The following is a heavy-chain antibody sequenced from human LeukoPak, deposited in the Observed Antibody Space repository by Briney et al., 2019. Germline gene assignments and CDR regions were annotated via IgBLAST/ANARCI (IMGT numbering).Heavy chain of an antibody. Sequence: NPSETLSLTCTVSGGSISTYYWTWIRQPPGKGLEWIGYIYYSGNTDYSPSLKSRVTMSVDTSKNQFSLNLSSVTAADTAVYYCARATHSGGPTYFDYWGQGTLVTVSS. CDR3: ARATHSGGPTYFDY. CDR1: GGSISTYY. J-gene: IGHJ4*02. D-gene: IGHD3-10*01. V-gene: IGHV4-59*01. CDR2: IYYSGNT.